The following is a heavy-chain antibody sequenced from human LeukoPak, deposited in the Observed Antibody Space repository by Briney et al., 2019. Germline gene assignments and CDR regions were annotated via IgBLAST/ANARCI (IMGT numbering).Heavy chain of an antibody. J-gene: IGHJ5*02. CDR2: IYHSGST. Sequence: SGTLSLTCTVSGGSIRSNYWWSWVRQPPGKGLEWIGEIYHSGSTNYNPSLKSRVTISVDKSKNQFSLKLTSVTAADTAVYYCAREAAEYNWFDPWGQGTLVTVSS. CDR3: AREAAEYNWFDP. CDR1: GGSIRSNYW. V-gene: IGHV4-4*02. D-gene: IGHD2-15*01.